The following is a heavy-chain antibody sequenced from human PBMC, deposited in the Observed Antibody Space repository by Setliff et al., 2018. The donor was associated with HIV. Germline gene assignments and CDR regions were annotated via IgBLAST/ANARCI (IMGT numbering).Heavy chain of an antibody. CDR2: IIPIFGTA. Sequence: SVKVSCKASGGTFSSYAISWVRQAPGQGLEWMGGIIPIFGTANYAQKFQGRVTITADESTSTAYMELSCLRSEDTAVYYCARGPSVFGVAFYYYYYMDVWGKGTTVTVS. D-gene: IGHD3-3*01. J-gene: IGHJ6*03. CDR1: GGTFSSYA. V-gene: IGHV1-69*13. CDR3: ARGPSVFGVAFYYYYYMDV.